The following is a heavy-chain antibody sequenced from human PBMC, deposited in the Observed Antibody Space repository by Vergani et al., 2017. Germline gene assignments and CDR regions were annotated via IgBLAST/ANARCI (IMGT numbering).Heavy chain of an antibody. Sequence: VQLVESGGGLVKPGGSLRLSCAASGFTFSTYAMTWIRQAPGRGLEWVSGISVSGRSIYYADSVKGRFTISRDNSKNTLSLQMNSLRAADTAVYYCAKQGGYDFWSGQYYFDFWGQGTLVTVSS. CDR2: ISVSGRSI. CDR1: GFTFSTYA. J-gene: IGHJ4*02. D-gene: IGHD3-3*01. CDR3: AKQGGYDFWSGQYYFDF. V-gene: IGHV3-23*04.